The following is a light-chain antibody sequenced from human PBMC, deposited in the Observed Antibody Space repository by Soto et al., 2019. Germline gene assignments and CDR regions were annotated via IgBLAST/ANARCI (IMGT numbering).Light chain of an antibody. Sequence: EIVLTQSPGTLSLSPGERATLSCRASQSVSSSSLAWYQQKPGQAPRLLIYGASSRATGIPDRFSGSGSGTDFTLTISRLEPEDFAVYYCQHYGNSRWTFGQGTKVDIK. CDR3: QHYGNSRWT. V-gene: IGKV3-20*01. CDR1: QSVSSSS. J-gene: IGKJ1*01. CDR2: GAS.